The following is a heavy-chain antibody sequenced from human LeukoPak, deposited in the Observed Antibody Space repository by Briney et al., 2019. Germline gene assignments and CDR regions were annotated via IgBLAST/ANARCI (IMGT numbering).Heavy chain of an antibody. V-gene: IGHV5-51*01. Sequence: PGESPKISCKGSGYTFTNSWIGWVRQTPGKGLEWMGSIYPGDSDTRYSPSFQGQVTISVDKSISTAYLQWSSLKASNTAMYYCTIRAYSYEYFDFWGQGTLVTVSS. CDR2: IYPGDSDT. D-gene: IGHD5-18*01. J-gene: IGHJ4*02. CDR3: TIRAYSYEYFDF. CDR1: GYTFTNSW.